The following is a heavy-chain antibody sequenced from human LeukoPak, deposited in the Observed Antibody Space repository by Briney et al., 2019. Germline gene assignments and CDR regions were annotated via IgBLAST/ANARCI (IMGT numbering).Heavy chain of an antibody. V-gene: IGHV4-34*01. J-gene: IGHJ4*02. CDR2: INHSGST. D-gene: IGHD3-10*01. Sequence: PSETLSLTCAVYGGSFSGYYWGWIRQPPGKGLEWIGEINHSGSTNYNPSLKSRVTISVDTSKNQFSLKLSSVTAADTAAYYCARAYYYGSGSYYYYWGQGTLVTVSS. CDR1: GGSFSGYY. CDR3: ARAYYYGSGSYYYY.